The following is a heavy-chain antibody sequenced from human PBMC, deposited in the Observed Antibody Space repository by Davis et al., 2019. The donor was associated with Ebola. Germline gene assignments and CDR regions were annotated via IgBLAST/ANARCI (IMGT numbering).Heavy chain of an antibody. CDR1: GFTFNSYA. V-gene: IGHV3-30*04. CDR3: AKDYFDY. J-gene: IGHJ4*02. CDR2: ISYDGSNK. Sequence: GGSLRLSCAASGFTFNSYAMHWVRQAPGKGLEWVAVISYDGSNKYYADSVKGRFTISRDNSKNTLYLQMNSLRAEDTAVYYCAKDYFDYWGQGTLVTVSS.